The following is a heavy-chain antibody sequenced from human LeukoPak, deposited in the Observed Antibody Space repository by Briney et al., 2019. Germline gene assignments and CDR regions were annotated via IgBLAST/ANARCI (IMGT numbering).Heavy chain of an antibody. J-gene: IGHJ3*02. Sequence: GGSLRLSCSASGXTFRSYAMHWVRQAPGKGLEYVSVFTANGGTTYYADSVKGRFSISRDNSKNTLVLQMSSLRAEDTAVYYCVKHPDYYGSGSYSSVAFDIWGQGTMVTVSS. CDR3: VKHPDYYGSGSYSSVAFDI. CDR2: FTANGGTT. CDR1: GXTFRSYA. V-gene: IGHV3-64D*09. D-gene: IGHD3-10*01.